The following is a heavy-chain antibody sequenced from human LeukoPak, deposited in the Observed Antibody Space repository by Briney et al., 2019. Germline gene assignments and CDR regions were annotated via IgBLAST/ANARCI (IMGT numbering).Heavy chain of an antibody. Sequence: GGSLRLSCAASGFTFSIYSMNWVRQAPGKGLEWVSAISGSGGSTYYADSVKGRFTISRDNSKNTLYMQMNSLRADDTAVYYCAKEDGYSSGWYDYWGQGTLVTVSS. CDR2: ISGSGGST. CDR1: GFTFSIYS. V-gene: IGHV3-23*01. D-gene: IGHD6-19*01. J-gene: IGHJ4*02. CDR3: AKEDGYSSGWYDY.